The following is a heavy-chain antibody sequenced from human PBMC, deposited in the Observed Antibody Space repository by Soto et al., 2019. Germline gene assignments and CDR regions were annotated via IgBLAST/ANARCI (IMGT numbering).Heavy chain of an antibody. D-gene: IGHD3-16*01. Sequence: EVQLVESGGGLVKPGGSLRLSCAASGFTFTGYTMNWVRQAPGKGLEWVSGISSSGSFVFYAGSVKGLFTISRDNAKNSLHLQMNSLRAEDTAFYYCARDPGVWGEGSDFDYWGQGSLVIVSS. V-gene: IGHV3-21*01. CDR3: ARDPGVWGEGSDFDY. CDR1: GFTFTGYT. CDR2: ISSSGSFV. J-gene: IGHJ4*02.